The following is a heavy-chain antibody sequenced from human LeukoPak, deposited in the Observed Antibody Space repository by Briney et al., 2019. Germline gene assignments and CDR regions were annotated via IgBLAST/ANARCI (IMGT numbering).Heavy chain of an antibody. CDR3: TTDEECSGGSCYSSGFDY. D-gene: IGHD2-15*01. V-gene: IGHV3-15*01. J-gene: IGHJ4*02. CDR1: GFTFSNAW. CDR2: IKSKTDGGTT. Sequence: GGSLRLSCAASGFTFSNAWMSWVRQASGKGLKWVGRIKSKTDGGTTDYAAPVKGRFTISRDDSKNTLYLQTNSLKTEDTAVYYCTTDEECSGGSCYSSGFDYWGQGTLVTVSS.